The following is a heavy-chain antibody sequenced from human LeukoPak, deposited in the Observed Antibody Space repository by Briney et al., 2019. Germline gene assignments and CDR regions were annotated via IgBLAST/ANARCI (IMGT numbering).Heavy chain of an antibody. CDR2: INPSGGST. J-gene: IGHJ4*02. Sequence: ASVKVSCKASGYTFTSYYMHWVRQAPGQGLEWMGIINPSGGSTSYAQKFQGRVTMTRDTSTSTVYMELSSLRSEDTAVYYCARDRRQQLSRRAFDYWGQGTLVTVSS. D-gene: IGHD6-13*01. V-gene: IGHV1-46*01. CDR3: ARDRRQQLSRRAFDY. CDR1: GYTFTSYY.